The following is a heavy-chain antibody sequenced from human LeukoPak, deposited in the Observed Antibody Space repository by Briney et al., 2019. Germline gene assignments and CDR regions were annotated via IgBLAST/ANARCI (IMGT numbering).Heavy chain of an antibody. V-gene: IGHV4-39*01. J-gene: IGHJ3*02. CDR2: IYYSGST. D-gene: IGHD3-22*01. CDR1: GGSISSSSYY. Sequence: SETLSLTRAVSGGSISSSSYYWGWIRQPPGKGLEWIGSIYYSGSTYYNPSLKSRVTISVDTSKNQFSLKLSSVTAADTAVYYCARWLLQANDAFDIWGQGTMVTVSS. CDR3: ARWLLQANDAFDI.